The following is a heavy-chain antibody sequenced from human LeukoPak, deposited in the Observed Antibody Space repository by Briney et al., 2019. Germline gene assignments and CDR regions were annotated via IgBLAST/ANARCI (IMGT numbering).Heavy chain of an antibody. Sequence: ASVKVSCKASGYTFNSYGINWVRQAPGQGLEWMGWISAYNGNTNYAQKLQGRVTMTTDTSTSTAHMELRSLRSDDTAVYYCARDYDSSGYYRYFQHWGQGTLVTVSS. CDR2: ISAYNGNT. D-gene: IGHD3-22*01. CDR3: ARDYDSSGYYRYFQH. V-gene: IGHV1-18*01. CDR1: GYTFNSYG. J-gene: IGHJ1*01.